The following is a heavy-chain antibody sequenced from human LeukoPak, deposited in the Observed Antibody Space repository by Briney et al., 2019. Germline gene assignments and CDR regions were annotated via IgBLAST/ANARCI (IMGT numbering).Heavy chain of an antibody. Sequence: ASVTVSCKASGYTFTGYYMHWVRQAPGQGLEWMGWINPNSGGTNYAQKFQGRVTMTRDTSISTAYMELSRLRSDDTAVYYCARDGDYYDGSGALDYWGQGTLVTVSS. CDR3: ARDGDYYDGSGALDY. V-gene: IGHV1-2*02. CDR1: GYTFTGYY. J-gene: IGHJ4*02. D-gene: IGHD3-22*01. CDR2: INPNSGGT.